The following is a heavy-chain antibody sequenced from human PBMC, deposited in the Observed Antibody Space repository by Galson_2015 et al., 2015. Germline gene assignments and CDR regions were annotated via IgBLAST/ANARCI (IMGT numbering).Heavy chain of an antibody. Sequence: PLSLTCTVSGDSIRSYYWTWIRQPPGKGLEWIGYIYYSGRTDYNPSLKSRVTISVDTSKNQFSLNLSAVTAADTAVYYCARESVAGTFDYWGQGTLVTVSS. D-gene: IGHD6-19*01. V-gene: IGHV4-59*01. J-gene: IGHJ4*02. CDR2: IYYSGRT. CDR1: GDSIRSYY. CDR3: ARESVAGTFDY.